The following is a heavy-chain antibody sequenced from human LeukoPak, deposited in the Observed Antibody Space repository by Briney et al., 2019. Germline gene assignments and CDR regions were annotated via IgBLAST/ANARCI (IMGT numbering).Heavy chain of an antibody. D-gene: IGHD6-13*01. V-gene: IGHV3-33*06. CDR3: AKEAPGVYSSLEPARFGY. CDR1: GFTFSSYG. J-gene: IGHJ4*02. Sequence: GGSLRLSCAASGFTFSSYGMHWVRQAPGKGLEWVAVIWYDGSNKYYADSVKGRFTISRDNSKNTLYLQMNSLRAEDTAVYYCAKEAPGVYSSLEPARFGYWGQGTLVTVSS. CDR2: IWYDGSNK.